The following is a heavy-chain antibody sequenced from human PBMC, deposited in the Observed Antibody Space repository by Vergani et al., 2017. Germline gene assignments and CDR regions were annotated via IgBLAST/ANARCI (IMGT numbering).Heavy chain of an antibody. CDR2: INHSGST. Sequence: QVQLQQWGAGLLKPSETLSLTCAVYGGSFSGYYLSWIRQPPGKGLEWIGEINHSGSTNYNPSLKSRVTISVDTSKNQFSLKLSSVTAADTAVYYCARFHEMATIWGAFDIWGQGTMVTVSS. CDR3: ARFHEMATIWGAFDI. CDR1: GGSFSGYY. D-gene: IGHD5-24*01. J-gene: IGHJ3*02. V-gene: IGHV4-34*01.